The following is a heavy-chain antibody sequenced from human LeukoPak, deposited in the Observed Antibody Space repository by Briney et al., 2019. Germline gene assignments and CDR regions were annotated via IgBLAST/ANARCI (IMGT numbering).Heavy chain of an antibody. Sequence: GSLRLSCAASGFTLNSYSMNWVRQAPGKGLEWVSSISSGSSYIFYADSVKGRFTISRDNAKNSLYLQMNSLRAEDTVVYYCARQVGVDDAFDIWGQGTMVTISS. D-gene: IGHD1-26*01. CDR3: ARQVGVDDAFDI. J-gene: IGHJ3*02. CDR1: GFTLNSYS. CDR2: ISSGSSYI. V-gene: IGHV3-21*01.